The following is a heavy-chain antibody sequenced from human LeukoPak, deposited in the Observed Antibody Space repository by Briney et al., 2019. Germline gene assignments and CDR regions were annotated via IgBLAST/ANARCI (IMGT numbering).Heavy chain of an antibody. J-gene: IGHJ4*02. CDR1: GFTFADHA. CDR3: SRYCSGGSCSRPDS. V-gene: IGHV3-49*04. CDR2: IRSKARGGTT. Sequence: GGSLRLSCTASGFTFADHAMTWVRLAPGKGLEWAGLIRSKARGGTTEYAASVKGRFTISRDDSKSIAYLQMNSLKAEDTAVYYCSRYCSGGSCSRPDSWGQGTLVTVSS. D-gene: IGHD2-15*01.